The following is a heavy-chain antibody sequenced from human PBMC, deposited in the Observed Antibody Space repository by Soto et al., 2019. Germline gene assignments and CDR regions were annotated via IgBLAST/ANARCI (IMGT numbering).Heavy chain of an antibody. CDR3: AKGRTAVTDYYFDH. V-gene: IGHV3-23*01. CDR2: ISGSGGST. J-gene: IGHJ4*02. Sequence: EVQLLESGGGLVQPGGSLRLSCAASGFTSSSYAMSWVRQAPGKGLQWVSAISGSGGSTYYADSVKGRFTSSRDNSRNTLYLQMNSLRVEDTAVYYCAKGRTAVTDYYFDHWGQGTLGTVSS. CDR1: GFTSSSYA. D-gene: IGHD4-17*01.